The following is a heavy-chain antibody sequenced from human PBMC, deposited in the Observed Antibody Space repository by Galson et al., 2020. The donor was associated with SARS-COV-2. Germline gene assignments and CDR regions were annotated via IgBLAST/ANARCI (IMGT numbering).Heavy chain of an antibody. J-gene: IGHJ6*02. CDR3: ARLRYYDVLTGYIVDV. D-gene: IGHD3-9*01. V-gene: IGHV1-2*02. CDR2: INPKSGGT. Sequence: ASVKVSCKASGYTFTDYYIHWVRQAPGQGLEWMGWINPKSGGTNYAQKFEGRVTMTRDTSITPAYMKLSRLRADDTAVYYCARLRYYDVLTGYIVDVWGQGTMVTVSS. CDR1: GYTFTDYY.